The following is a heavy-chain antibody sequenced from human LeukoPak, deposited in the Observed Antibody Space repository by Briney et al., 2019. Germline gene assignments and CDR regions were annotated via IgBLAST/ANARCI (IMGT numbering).Heavy chain of an antibody. CDR1: GFTFRSFG. CDR3: ATYYYDSGGFHFHH. Sequence: GGSLRLSCAASGFTFRSFGMHWVRQAPGKGLEYVSAISSNGGRTYYANSVKGRFTISRDNSRNTLYLQMGSLRAEDMAVYYCATYYYDSGGFHFHHWGQGTLVTVSS. J-gene: IGHJ1*01. V-gene: IGHV3-64*01. CDR2: ISSNGGRT. D-gene: IGHD3-22*01.